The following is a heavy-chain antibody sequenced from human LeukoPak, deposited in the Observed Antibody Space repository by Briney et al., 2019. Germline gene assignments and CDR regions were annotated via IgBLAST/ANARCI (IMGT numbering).Heavy chain of an antibody. CDR3: ASPDYYDSSGYSPGVGY. D-gene: IGHD3-22*01. CDR2: IYPGASDA. CDR1: GYTFTNYW. J-gene: IGHJ4*02. V-gene: IGHV5-51*01. Sequence: GESLKISCKGSGYTFTNYWIAWVRQMPGKGLEWMGVIYPGASDARYSPSFQGQVTISADKSTSTAYLQWSSLKASDTAMYYCASPDYYDSSGYSPGVGYWGQGTLVTVSS.